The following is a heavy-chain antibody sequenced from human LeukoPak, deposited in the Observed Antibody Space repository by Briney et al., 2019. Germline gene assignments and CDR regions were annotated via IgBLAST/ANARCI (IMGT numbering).Heavy chain of an antibody. D-gene: IGHD2-21*01. V-gene: IGHV3-23*01. Sequence: GGSLRLSCEASGFIFSSYVMGWVRQAPGKGLEWASSISVGGGDTFTADSVKGRFTITRENSKSTLYLQMMGLRVEDTAIYYCAKLNLGEMAYFDSWGQGILVTVSS. CDR2: ISVGGGDT. CDR3: AKLNLGEMAYFDS. CDR1: GFIFSSYV. J-gene: IGHJ4*02.